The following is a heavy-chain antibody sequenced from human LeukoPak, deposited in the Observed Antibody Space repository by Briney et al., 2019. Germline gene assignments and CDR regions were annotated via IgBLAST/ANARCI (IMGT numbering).Heavy chain of an antibody. CDR1: GFPFSSYY. J-gene: IGHJ4*02. CDR3: AQDACGGSCYSFDS. CDR2: ISYDGSNY. D-gene: IGHD2-15*01. V-gene: IGHV3-30*18. Sequence: GRSLRLSCAASGFPFSSYYMLWVPQAPGKGLEWVALISYDGSNYHYADSVKGRFTVSRDNCKNTLYLQMNSLRPEDTAVYYCAQDACGGSCYSFDSWGQGTLVTVSS.